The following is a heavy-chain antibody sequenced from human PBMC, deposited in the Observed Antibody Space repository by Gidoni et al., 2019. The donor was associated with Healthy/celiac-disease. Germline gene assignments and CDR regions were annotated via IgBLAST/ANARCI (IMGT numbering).Heavy chain of an antibody. J-gene: IGHJ4*02. CDR3: AREVYGSGSYDLDY. Sequence: VRQAPGQGLEWMGWINPNSGGTNYAQKFQGRVTMTRDTSISTAYMELSRLRSYDTAVYYCAREVYGSGSYDLDYWGQGTLVTVSS. CDR2: INPNSGGT. V-gene: IGHV1-2*02. D-gene: IGHD3-10*01.